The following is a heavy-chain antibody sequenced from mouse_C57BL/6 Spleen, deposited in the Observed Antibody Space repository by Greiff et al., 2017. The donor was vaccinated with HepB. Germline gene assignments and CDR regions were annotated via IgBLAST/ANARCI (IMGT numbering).Heavy chain of an antibody. CDR1: GFTFSSYA. J-gene: IGHJ2*01. CDR2: ISSGGDYI. Sequence: EVQLVESGEGLVKPGGSLKLSCAASGFTFSSYAMSWVRQTPEKRLEWVAYISSGGDYIYYADTVKGRFTIYRDNARNTLYLQMSSLKSEDTAMYYCTRDQGTTVAFDYWGQGTTLTVSS. V-gene: IGHV5-9-1*02. D-gene: IGHD1-1*01. CDR3: TRDQGTTVAFDY.